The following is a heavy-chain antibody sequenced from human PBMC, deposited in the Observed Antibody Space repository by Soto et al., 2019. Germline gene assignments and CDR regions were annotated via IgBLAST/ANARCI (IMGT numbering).Heavy chain of an antibody. CDR2: INPNSGGT. Sequence: GASVKVSCKASGYTFTGYYMLWVRQAPGQGLEWMGWINPNSGGTNYAQKFQGWVTMTRDTSISTAYMELSRLRSDDTAVYYCARSAILTGYYLFDYWGQGTLVTVSS. V-gene: IGHV1-2*04. CDR3: ARSAILTGYYLFDY. D-gene: IGHD3-9*01. CDR1: GYTFTGYY. J-gene: IGHJ4*02.